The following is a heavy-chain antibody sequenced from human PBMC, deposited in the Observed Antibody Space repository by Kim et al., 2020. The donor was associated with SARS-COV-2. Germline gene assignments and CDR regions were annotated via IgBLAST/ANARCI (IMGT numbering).Heavy chain of an antibody. V-gene: IGHV3-23*01. CDR3: AKDHSSSWYYYYDYGMDV. Sequence: GRFTISREKSKNTLYLQMNSLRAEDTAVYYCAKDHSSSWYYYYDYGMDVWGQGTTVTVSS. D-gene: IGHD6-13*01. J-gene: IGHJ6*02.